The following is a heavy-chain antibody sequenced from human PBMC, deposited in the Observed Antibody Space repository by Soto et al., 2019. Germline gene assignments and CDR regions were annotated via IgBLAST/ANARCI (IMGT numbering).Heavy chain of an antibody. CDR2: IIPIFGTA. V-gene: IGHV1-69*13. J-gene: IGHJ6*02. D-gene: IGHD1-7*01. CDR3: ARGQTITGTTIHYYYGMDV. Sequence: SVKVSCKASGGTFNRYAISWVRQAPGQGLEWMGGIIPIFGTANYAQKFQARVTITADESTSTAYMELSSLRSEDTAVYYCARGQTITGTTIHYYYGMDVWGQGTTVTVSS. CDR1: GGTFNRYA.